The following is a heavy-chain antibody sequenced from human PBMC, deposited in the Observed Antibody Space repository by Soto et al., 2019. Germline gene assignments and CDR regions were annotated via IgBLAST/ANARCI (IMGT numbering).Heavy chain of an antibody. V-gene: IGHV4-59*02. D-gene: IGHD6-19*01. CDR1: GFSVSSTY. CDR2: VYNSGST. CDR3: GRIPYSSASFGY. Sequence: SETLSLTCSVSGFSVSSTYWGWVRQSPGKGLAWVGYVYNSGSTIYSPSLKSRITISMDPSKNQFSLRLRSVTAADTAVYYCGRIPYSSASFGYWGQGNLVTISS. J-gene: IGHJ4*02.